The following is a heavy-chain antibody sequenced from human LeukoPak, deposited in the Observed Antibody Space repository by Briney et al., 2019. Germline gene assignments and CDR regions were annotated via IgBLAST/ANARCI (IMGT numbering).Heavy chain of an antibody. CDR1: GFTFSGYE. V-gene: IGHV3-48*03. D-gene: IGHD3/OR15-3a*01. Sequence: PGGSLRLSCAASGFTFSGYEMNWVRQAPGKGLEWVSYISSSGSTIYYADSVKGRFTISRDNSKNTLDLQMNSLTVEDTALYYCAKDRGTGFLHDWTVSSWGQGTRVTVSS. CDR3: AKDRGTGFLHDWTVSS. CDR2: ISSSGSTI. J-gene: IGHJ4*02.